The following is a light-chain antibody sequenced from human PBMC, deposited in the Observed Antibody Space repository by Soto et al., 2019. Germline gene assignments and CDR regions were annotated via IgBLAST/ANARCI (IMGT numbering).Light chain of an antibody. CDR2: EVS. J-gene: IGLJ2*01. CDR1: SSDVGNYNR. CDR3: SSYTSSSTYVV. V-gene: IGLV2-18*02. Sequence: QSVLTQPPSVSGSPGQSVTISCTGTSSDVGNYNRVSWYQQPPGTAPKLMIYEVSNRPSGVPDRLSGSKSGNTASLTISGLQAEDEADYYCSSYTSSSTYVVFGGGTKLTVL.